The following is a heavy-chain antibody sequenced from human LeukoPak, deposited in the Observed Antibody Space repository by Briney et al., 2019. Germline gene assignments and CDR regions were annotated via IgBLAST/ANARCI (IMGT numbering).Heavy chain of an antibody. Sequence: PGGSLRLSCAASGFTFDDYTMHWVRQAPGKGLEWVSLISWDGGSTYYADSVKGRFTISRDNSKNSLYLQMNSLRTEDTALYYCARAEYSSSWYYYYYYMDVWGKGTTVTVSS. CDR2: ISWDGGST. V-gene: IGHV3-43*01. CDR3: ARAEYSSSWYYYYYYMDV. J-gene: IGHJ6*03. CDR1: GFTFDDYT. D-gene: IGHD6-13*01.